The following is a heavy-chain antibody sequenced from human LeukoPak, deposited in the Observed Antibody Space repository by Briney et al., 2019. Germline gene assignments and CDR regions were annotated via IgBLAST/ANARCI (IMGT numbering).Heavy chain of an antibody. Sequence: SQTLSLTCTVSGVSLASGDHYWSWLRQPPGKGLEWIGYIYYSGSTSYNPSLKSRITISVDTSKNQFSLKLWSVTAADTAVYYCARIRGSTNWGQGTLVTVSS. J-gene: IGHJ4*02. D-gene: IGHD3-16*01. V-gene: IGHV4-30-4*01. CDR2: IYYSGST. CDR1: GVSLASGDHY. CDR3: ARIRGSTN.